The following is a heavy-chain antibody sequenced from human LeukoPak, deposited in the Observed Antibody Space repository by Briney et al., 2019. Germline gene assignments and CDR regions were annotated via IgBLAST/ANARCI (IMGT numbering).Heavy chain of an antibody. Sequence: GASVKVSCEASGYTFTSYGISWVRQAPGQGLEWMGWISAYNGNTNYAQKLQGRVTMTTDTSTNTAYMELRSLRSDDTAVYYCARGSTARYYYDSSGYYRGAVDYWGQGTLVTISS. D-gene: IGHD3-22*01. J-gene: IGHJ4*02. CDR3: ARGSTARYYYDSSGYYRGAVDY. CDR1: GYTFTSYG. CDR2: ISAYNGNT. V-gene: IGHV1-18*01.